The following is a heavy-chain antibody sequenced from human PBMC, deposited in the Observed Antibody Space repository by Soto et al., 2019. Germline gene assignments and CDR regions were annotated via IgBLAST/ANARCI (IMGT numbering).Heavy chain of an antibody. CDR3: ARTKLWVHFDY. J-gene: IGHJ4*02. CDR2: INHSGST. D-gene: IGHD5-18*01. Sequence: SETLSLTCAVYGGSFSGYYWSWIRQPPGKGLEWIGEINHSGSTNYNPSLKSRVTISVDTSKNQFSLKLSSVTAADTAVYYCARTKLWVHFDYWGQGTLVTVSS. CDR1: GGSFSGYY. V-gene: IGHV4-34*01.